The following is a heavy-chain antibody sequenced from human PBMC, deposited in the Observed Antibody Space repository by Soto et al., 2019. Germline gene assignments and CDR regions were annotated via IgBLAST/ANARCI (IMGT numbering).Heavy chain of an antibody. CDR1: GGSFSGYY. CDR2: INHSGST. D-gene: IGHD3-22*01. Sequence: SETLSLTCAVYGGSFSGYYWSWILQPPWKGLEWIGEINHGEINHSGSTKYNPSLKSRVIISMDTSKNQFSLKLSSVTAADTAVYYCARGSYYYDSSGYYHYWGQGTLVTVSS. J-gene: IGHJ4*02. V-gene: IGHV4-34*01. CDR3: ARGSYYYDSSGYYHY.